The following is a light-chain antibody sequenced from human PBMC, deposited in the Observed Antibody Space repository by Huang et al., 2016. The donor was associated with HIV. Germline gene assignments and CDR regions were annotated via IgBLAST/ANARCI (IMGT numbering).Light chain of an antibody. V-gene: IGKV3-20*01. CDR1: QSLSPTY. Sequence: EIVLTQSPGTLSLSPGERAALSCRASQSLSPTYLAWSQQRPGQGPRLLIYGTSTRATGIPDRFSGSGSGTDFTLTISRLEPEDFAMYYCQQYVRSPWTFGQGTKVEIK. CDR2: GTS. J-gene: IGKJ1*01. CDR3: QQYVRSPWT.